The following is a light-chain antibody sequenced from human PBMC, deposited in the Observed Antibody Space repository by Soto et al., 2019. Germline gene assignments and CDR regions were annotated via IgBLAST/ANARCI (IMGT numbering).Light chain of an antibody. CDR3: AAWDDSLNGRV. Sequence: QSVLTQPPSASGTPGQRVTISCSGSSSNIGRNTVNWYQQLPGTAPKLLIYSNNKRPSGVPDRFSGSKSGTSASLAISGLQSEDEADYYCAAWDDSLNGRVFGGGTKLTVL. V-gene: IGLV1-44*01. J-gene: IGLJ2*01. CDR1: SSNIGRNT. CDR2: SNN.